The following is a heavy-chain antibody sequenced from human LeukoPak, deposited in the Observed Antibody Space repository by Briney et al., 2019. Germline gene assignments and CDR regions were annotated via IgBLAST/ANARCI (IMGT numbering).Heavy chain of an antibody. D-gene: IGHD5-18*01. J-gene: IGHJ4*02. V-gene: IGHV4-59*12. Sequence: SETLSLTCTVSGGSISRYYWSWIRQPPGKGLEWIAYIYYSGDTKYNPSLKSRVTISGDTSKNQFSLKLKSVTAADTAVYYCARLDPAMLFFDYWGQGTLVTVSS. CDR1: GGSISRYY. CDR3: ARLDPAMLFFDY. CDR2: IYYSGDT.